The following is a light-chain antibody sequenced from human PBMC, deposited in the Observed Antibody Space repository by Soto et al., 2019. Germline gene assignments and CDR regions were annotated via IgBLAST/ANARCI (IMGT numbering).Light chain of an antibody. V-gene: IGLV2-14*01. CDR3: SSHTSSSTWV. CDR1: SSDVGGYNY. Sequence: QSPLTQPASVSGTPGQSITISCTGTSSDVGGYNYVSWYQQHPGKAPKLMIYEVSNRPSGVSNRFSGSKSGNTASLTISGLQAEDEADYYCSSHTSSSTWVFGGGTKLTV. J-gene: IGLJ3*02. CDR2: EVS.